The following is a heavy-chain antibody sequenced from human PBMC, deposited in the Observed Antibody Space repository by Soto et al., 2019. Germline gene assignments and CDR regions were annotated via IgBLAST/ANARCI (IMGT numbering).Heavy chain of an antibody. CDR2: INSDGSTT. CDR3: ARVGQGRYYFDY. CDR1: GFTFRTYW. J-gene: IGHJ4*02. Sequence: EVHLVESGGGLVQPGGSLRLSCAGSGFTFRTYWMHWVRQVPGKGLVWVSRINSDGSTTSYADSVKGRFTISRDNAKDTLYLQMNSLRAEDTAVYYCARVGQGRYYFDYWGQGTLVTVSS. V-gene: IGHV3-74*01.